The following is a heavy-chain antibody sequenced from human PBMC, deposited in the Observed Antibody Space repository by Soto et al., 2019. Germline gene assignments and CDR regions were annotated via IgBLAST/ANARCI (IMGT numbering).Heavy chain of an antibody. CDR1: GYTFTSYG. J-gene: IGHJ3*02. V-gene: IGHV1-18*01. D-gene: IGHD3-3*01. CDR2: ISAYNGNT. CDR3: ARDRLDYDFWSGYYTLDAFDI. Sequence: ASVKVSCKASGYTFTSYGISWVRQAPGQGLEWMGWISAYNGNTNCAQKLQGRVTMTTDTSTSTAYMELRSLRSDDTAVYYCARDRLDYDFWSGYYTLDAFDIWGQGTMVTVSS.